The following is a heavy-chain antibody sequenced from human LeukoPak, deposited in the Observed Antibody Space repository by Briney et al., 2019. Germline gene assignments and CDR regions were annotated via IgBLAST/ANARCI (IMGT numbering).Heavy chain of an antibody. CDR3: AKRVGAPGKNYYFYY. Sequence: GSLRLSCAASGFTFSSNALSWVRQAPGKGLEWVSVIGTSVSDTYYADSVKGRFTISRDNSKNTVYLQLNSLRAEDTAVYYCAKRVGAPGKNYYFYYWGQGTLVIVSS. D-gene: IGHD6-13*01. CDR2: IGTSVSDT. J-gene: IGHJ4*02. V-gene: IGHV3-23*01. CDR1: GFTFSSNA.